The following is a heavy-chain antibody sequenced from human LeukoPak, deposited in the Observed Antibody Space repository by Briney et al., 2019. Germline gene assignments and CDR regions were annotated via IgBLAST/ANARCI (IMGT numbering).Heavy chain of an antibody. CDR3: ATVRDIVVGGGPYYFDY. CDR2: INPHNGDT. Sequence: ASVKVSFKASGYTFIGYYLHWVRQAPGQGLEWMGWINPHNGDTNYAQKFQGRVTMTRDTSITTAYMELSRLKSDDTAVYYCATVRDIVVGGGPYYFDYWGQGTLVTVST. V-gene: IGHV1-2*02. CDR1: GYTFIGYY. D-gene: IGHD2-15*01. J-gene: IGHJ4*02.